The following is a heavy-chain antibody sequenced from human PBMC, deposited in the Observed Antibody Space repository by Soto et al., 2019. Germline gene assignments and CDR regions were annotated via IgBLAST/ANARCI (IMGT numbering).Heavy chain of an antibody. CDR2: IYWNDDK. CDR1: GFSLSTSGVG. J-gene: IGHJ4*02. CDR3: AHPTSRYSYGPPFDY. Sequence: SGPTLVNPTQTLTLTCTFSGFSLSTSGVGVGWIRQPPGKALEWLALIYWNDDKRYSPSLKSRLTITKDTSKNQVVLTMTNMDPVDTATYYCAHPTSRYSYGPPFDYWAQGTLVTVSS. V-gene: IGHV2-5*01. D-gene: IGHD5-18*01.